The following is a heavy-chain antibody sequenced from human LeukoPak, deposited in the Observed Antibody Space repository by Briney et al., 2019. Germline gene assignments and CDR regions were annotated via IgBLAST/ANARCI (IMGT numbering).Heavy chain of an antibody. CDR1: GYTFTSYG. CDR2: ISAYNGNT. Sequence: GASVTVSFTASGYTFTSYGISWVRQAPGQGLEWMGWISAYNGNTNYAQKLQGRVTMTTGTSTSTAYMELRSLRSDDTAVYYCAREIHRDYDYWGQGTLVTVSS. CDR3: AREIHRDYDY. V-gene: IGHV1-18*01. D-gene: IGHD4-17*01. J-gene: IGHJ4*02.